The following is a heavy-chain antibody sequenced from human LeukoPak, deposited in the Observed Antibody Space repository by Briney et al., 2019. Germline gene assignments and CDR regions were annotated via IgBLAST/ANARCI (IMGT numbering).Heavy chain of an antibody. D-gene: IGHD4-17*01. CDR2: IYYSGST. CDR3: ARDLGPAYGETGDFDY. V-gene: IGHV4-39*07. Sequence: SETLSLTCAVSGGSISSSSYYWGWLRQPPGTGLEWIGSIYYSGSTYYNPSLKSRVTMSVDTSKNQFSLSLYSVTAADTAVYYCARDLGPAYGETGDFDYWGQGTLVTVSS. J-gene: IGHJ4*02. CDR1: GGSISSSSYY.